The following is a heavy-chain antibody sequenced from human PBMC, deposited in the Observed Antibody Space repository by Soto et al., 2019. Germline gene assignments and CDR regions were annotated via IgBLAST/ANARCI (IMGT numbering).Heavy chain of an antibody. CDR2: IYTDGVT. CDR3: ARDNSLMWAPFNY. D-gene: IGHD1-26*01. J-gene: IGHJ4*02. Sequence: SLRLSCAASGFTGRSNSMSWVREAPGKGLEWVSLIYTDGVTYYGDSVKGRFTISRDTSKNTLSLQMTSLRADDTAVYYCARDNSLMWAPFNYWGQGTLVTVSS. CDR1: GFTGRSNS. V-gene: IGHV3-53*01.